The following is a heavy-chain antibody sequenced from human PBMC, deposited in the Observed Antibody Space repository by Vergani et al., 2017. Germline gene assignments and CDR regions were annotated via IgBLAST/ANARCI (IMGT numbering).Heavy chain of an antibody. J-gene: IGHJ5*02. D-gene: IGHD3-10*01. V-gene: IGHV4-59*01. CDR3: GRVADFYGLGSRLLDL. CDR2: IHYSENT. Sequence: QVRLQESGPGLVKPSETLSLTCSVSGRSMSGYYWSWIRQPPGKELEWIGSIHYSENTNYNPSLKTRVTISVDTSKNQFSLTLTSVTAADTAVYYCGRVADFYGLGSRLLDLWGQGILVTVSS. CDR1: GRSMSGYY.